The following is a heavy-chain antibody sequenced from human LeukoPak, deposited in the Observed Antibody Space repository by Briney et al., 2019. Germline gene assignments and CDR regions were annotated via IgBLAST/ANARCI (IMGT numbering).Heavy chain of an antibody. V-gene: IGHV1-69*05. CDR3: ARVSGTGSAYYDFWSGYSTNWFDP. J-gene: IGHJ5*02. D-gene: IGHD3-3*01. CDR1: GGTFSSYA. Sequence: GASVKVSCKASGGTFSSYAISWVRQAPGQGLEWMGGIIPIFGTANYAQKFQGRVTITTDESTSTAYMELSSLRSEDTAVYYCARVSGTGSAYYDFWSGYSTNWFDPGGQGTLVTVSS. CDR2: IIPIFGTA.